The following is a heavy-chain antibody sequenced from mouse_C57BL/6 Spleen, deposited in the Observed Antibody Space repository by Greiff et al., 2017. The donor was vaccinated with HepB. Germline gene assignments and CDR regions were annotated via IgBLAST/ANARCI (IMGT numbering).Heavy chain of an antibody. CDR3: AREYYGSSSYYAMDY. D-gene: IGHD1-1*01. CDR2: INYDGSST. V-gene: IGHV5-16*01. Sequence: EVKVVESEGGLVQPGSSMKLSCTASGFTFSDYYMAWVRQVPEKGLEWVANINYDGSSTYYLDSLKSRFIISRDNAKNILYLQMSSLKSEDTATYYCAREYYGSSSYYAMDYWGQGTSVTVSS. J-gene: IGHJ4*01. CDR1: GFTFSDYY.